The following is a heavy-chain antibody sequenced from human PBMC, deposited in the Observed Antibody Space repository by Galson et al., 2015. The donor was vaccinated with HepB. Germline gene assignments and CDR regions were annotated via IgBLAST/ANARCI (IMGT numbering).Heavy chain of an antibody. V-gene: IGHV6-1*01. CDR2: TYYRTNWYD. CDR3: ERGEHGNRVSLFDP. J-gene: IGHJ5*02. D-gene: IGHD1-14*01. CDR1: GDSVSGTSAS. Sequence: SAISGDSVSGTSASWHCIRQSPSRGLEWLGRTYYRTNWYDDYDLSVRSRISINPDTSKNQVSLHLNSVTPEDTAVYYYERGEHGNRVSLFDPWGQGTLVTVSS.